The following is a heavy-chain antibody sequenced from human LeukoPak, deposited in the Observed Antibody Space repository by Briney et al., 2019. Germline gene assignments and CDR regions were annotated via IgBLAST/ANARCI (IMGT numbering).Heavy chain of an antibody. D-gene: IGHD2-15*01. CDR3: AKDETGGSCPIDY. CDR1: GFTFSSYG. V-gene: IGHV3-30*18. Sequence: PGGSLRLSCAASGFTFSSYGMHWVRQAPGKGLEWVAVISYDGSNKYYADSVKGRFTISRDNSENTLYLQMNSLRAEDTAVYYCAKDETGGSCPIDYWGQGTLVTVSS. CDR2: ISYDGSNK. J-gene: IGHJ4*02.